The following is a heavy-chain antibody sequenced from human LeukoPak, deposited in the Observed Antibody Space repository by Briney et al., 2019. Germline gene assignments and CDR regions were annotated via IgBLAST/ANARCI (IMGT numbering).Heavy chain of an antibody. CDR2: IYTSGST. J-gene: IGHJ4*02. D-gene: IGHD6-13*01. CDR1: GGSINNYY. CDR3: ARDGSSSRPFDY. V-gene: IGHV4-4*07. Sequence: PSETLSLTCTVSGGSINNYYWTWIRQPAGKGLEWIGRIYTSGSTNYNPSLKSRVTMSVDTSKNQFTLKLSSVTAADTAVYYCARDGSSSRPFDYWGQGTLVTVSS.